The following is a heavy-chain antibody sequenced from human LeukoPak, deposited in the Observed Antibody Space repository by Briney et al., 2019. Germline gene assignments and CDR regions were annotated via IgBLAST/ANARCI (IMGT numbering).Heavy chain of an antibody. J-gene: IGHJ6*03. Sequence: PGGSLRLSCAASGFTFSSYAMSWVRQAPGKGLEWVSAISGSGGSTYYADTVKGRFTISRDNSKNTLYLQMNSLRAEDTAVYYCAKRLGVVVPAAIRGRYYYYYMDVWGKGTTVTASS. CDR2: ISGSGGST. CDR3: AKRLGVVVPAAIRGRYYYYYMDV. V-gene: IGHV3-23*01. CDR1: GFTFSSYA. D-gene: IGHD2-2*02.